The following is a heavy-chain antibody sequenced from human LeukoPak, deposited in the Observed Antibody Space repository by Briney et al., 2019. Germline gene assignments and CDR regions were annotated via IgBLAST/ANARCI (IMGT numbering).Heavy chain of an antibody. CDR2: ISGGGTT. J-gene: IGHJ4*02. CDR1: GFTLSSYA. D-gene: IGHD2-2*02. Sequence: GGSLRLSCAASGFTLSSYAMSWVRQAPGKGLEWVSTISGGGTTYYADSVKGRFTISRDNSKSTLYLQMNSLRAEDTAVYYCARCSSTSCYTFVYWGQGTLVTVSS. V-gene: IGHV3-23*01. CDR3: ARCSSTSCYTFVY.